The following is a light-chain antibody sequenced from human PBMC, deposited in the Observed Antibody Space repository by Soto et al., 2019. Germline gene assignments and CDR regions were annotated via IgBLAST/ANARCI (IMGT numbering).Light chain of an antibody. Sequence: DIVMTQSPATLSVSQGERATLSCRASQNIRTNLAWYQHKPGQAPRLLIYGASTGATGVPARFSGSGSGTEFTLTISSLQSEDFAAYYWQQYNNWPLAFGQGTKVEMK. J-gene: IGKJ1*01. CDR3: QQYNNWPLA. CDR2: GAS. CDR1: QNIRTN. V-gene: IGKV3-15*01.